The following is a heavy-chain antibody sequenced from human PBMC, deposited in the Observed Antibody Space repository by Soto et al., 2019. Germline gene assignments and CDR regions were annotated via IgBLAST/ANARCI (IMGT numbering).Heavy chain of an antibody. CDR2: IYSGGST. V-gene: IGHV3-53*04. CDR1: GFTVSSNY. CDR3: ARGGPSPSPWSGYFWCDP. Sequence: EVQLVESGGGLVQPGGSLRLSCAASGFTVSSNYMSWVRQAPGKGLEWVSVIYSGGSTYYADSVKGRFTISRHNSKNTLYLQMNSLRAEDTAVYYCARGGPSPSPWSGYFWCDPWGQGTLVTVSS. D-gene: IGHD3-3*01. J-gene: IGHJ5*02.